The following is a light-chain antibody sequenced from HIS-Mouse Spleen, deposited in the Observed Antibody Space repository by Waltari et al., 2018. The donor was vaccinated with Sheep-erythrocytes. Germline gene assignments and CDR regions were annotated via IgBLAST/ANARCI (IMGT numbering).Light chain of an antibody. J-gene: IGLJ1*01. V-gene: IGLV3-25*03. CDR1: ALPKQY. CDR2: KDS. Sequence: SYELTQPPSVSVSPGQTARITCSGDALPKQYAYWYQQKPGQAPVVVIYKDSERPSGIPERFSGPSSGTTVTLTISGVQAEDEADYYCQSADSSGTYVFGTGTKVTVL. CDR3: QSADSSGTYV.